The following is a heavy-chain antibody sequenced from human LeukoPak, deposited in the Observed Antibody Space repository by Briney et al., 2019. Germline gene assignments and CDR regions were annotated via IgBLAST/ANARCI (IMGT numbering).Heavy chain of an antibody. V-gene: IGHV4-39*01. J-gene: IGHJ4*02. CDR3: ASRLGYCSSTSCYTAGDDY. Sequence: SETLSLTCTVSGGSISSSSYYWGWIRQPPGKGLEWIGSIYYSGSTYYNPSLKSRVTISVDTSKNQFSLKLSSVTAADTAVYYCASRLGYCSSTSCYTAGDDYWGQGTLVTVSS. CDR2: IYYSGST. D-gene: IGHD2-2*02. CDR1: GGSISSSSYY.